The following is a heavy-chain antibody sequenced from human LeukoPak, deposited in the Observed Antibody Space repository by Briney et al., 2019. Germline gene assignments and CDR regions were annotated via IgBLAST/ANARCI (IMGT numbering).Heavy chain of an antibody. CDR3: ARGFWFGESVDY. CDR2: MNPNSGNK. V-gene: IGHV1-8*01. Sequence: ASVKVSCKASGYTFTSYDINWVRQATGQGLEWMGWMNPNSGNKGYAQKFQGRVTITRNTSISTAYMELSSLRSEDTAVYYCARGFWFGESVDYWGQGTLVTVSS. CDR1: GYTFTSYD. D-gene: IGHD3-10*01. J-gene: IGHJ4*02.